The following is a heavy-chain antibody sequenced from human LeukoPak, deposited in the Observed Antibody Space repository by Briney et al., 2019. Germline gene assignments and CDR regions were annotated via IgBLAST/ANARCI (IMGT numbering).Heavy chain of an antibody. CDR2: IYYSGST. Sequence: SETLSLTCTVSGGSISSGDFYWTWIRQHPGQGLEWIGYIYYSGSTNYNPSLKSRVTISVDTSKNQFSLKLSSVTAADTAVYYCARVGYDREEDYWGQGTLVTVSS. CDR3: ARVGYDREEDY. D-gene: IGHD3-22*01. V-gene: IGHV4-61*08. J-gene: IGHJ4*02. CDR1: GGSISSGDFY.